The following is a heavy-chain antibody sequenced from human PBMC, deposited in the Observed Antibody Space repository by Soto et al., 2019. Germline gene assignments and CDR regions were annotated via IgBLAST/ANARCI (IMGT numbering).Heavy chain of an antibody. CDR1: GFTFSSYA. Sequence: PGGSLSLSCSASGFTFSSYAMHWVRQAPGKGLEYVSAISSNGGSTYHADSVKGRFTISRDNSKNTLYLQMSSLRAEDTAVYYCVKDRRADYYDFWSGWPPFDYWGQGTLVTVSS. V-gene: IGHV3-64D*06. CDR2: ISSNGGST. D-gene: IGHD3-3*01. CDR3: VKDRRADYYDFWSGWPPFDY. J-gene: IGHJ4*02.